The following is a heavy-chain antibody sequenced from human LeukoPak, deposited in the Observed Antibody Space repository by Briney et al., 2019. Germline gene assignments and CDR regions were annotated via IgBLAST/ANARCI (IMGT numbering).Heavy chain of an antibody. CDR2: IYYSGST. CDR1: GGSISSSSYY. CDR3: ARSRRALQAARQGVYFDY. J-gene: IGHJ4*02. V-gene: IGHV4-39*01. D-gene: IGHD6-6*01. Sequence: ASETLSLTCTVSGGSISSSSYYWGWIRQPPGKGLEWIGSIYYSGSTYYNPSLKSRVTISVDTSKNQFSLKLSSVTAADTAVYYCARSRRALQAARQGVYFDYWGQGTLVTVSS.